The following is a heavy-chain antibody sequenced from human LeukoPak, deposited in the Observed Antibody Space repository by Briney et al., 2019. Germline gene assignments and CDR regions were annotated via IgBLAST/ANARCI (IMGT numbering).Heavy chain of an antibody. CDR3: ARSRVGATDPFDY. CDR2: IDPNSGGT. J-gene: IGHJ4*02. V-gene: IGHV1-2*02. D-gene: IGHD1-26*01. Sequence: ASVKVSCKASGYTFTGYYMHWVRLAPGQGLEWTGWIDPNSGGTNYAQKFQGRVTMTRDTSISTAYMELSRLRSDDTAVYYCARSRVGATDPFDYWGQGTLVTVSS. CDR1: GYTFTGYY.